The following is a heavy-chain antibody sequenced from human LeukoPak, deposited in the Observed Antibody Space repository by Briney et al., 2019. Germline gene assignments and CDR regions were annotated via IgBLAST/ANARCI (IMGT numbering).Heavy chain of an antibody. CDR2: IDGSGKIT. J-gene: IGHJ4*02. V-gene: IGHV3-23*05. CDR3: ARVSGWTEFYYFDY. Sequence: GGSLRLSCAASGFTFSSYALNWVRQAPGKGLEWVSTIDGSGKITKYADSVKGRFTISRDNAKNSLYLQMNSLRDEDTAVYYCARVSGWTEFYYFDYWGQGTLVTVSS. CDR1: GFTFSSYA. D-gene: IGHD3-10*01.